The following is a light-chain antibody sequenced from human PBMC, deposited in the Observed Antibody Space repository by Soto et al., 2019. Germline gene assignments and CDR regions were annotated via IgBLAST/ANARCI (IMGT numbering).Light chain of an antibody. CDR1: QSISNH. Sequence: IKMTQSPSSLSASVEDRVIITCRASQSISNHLNWYQQKPGKAPKSRIYATANLQSGVPSRFSGSGFGTEFTLTISSLQPDDFATYYCQQYNTYSSPTFGGGTKVDIK. J-gene: IGKJ4*01. CDR2: ATA. V-gene: IGKV1-16*01. CDR3: QQYNTYSSPT.